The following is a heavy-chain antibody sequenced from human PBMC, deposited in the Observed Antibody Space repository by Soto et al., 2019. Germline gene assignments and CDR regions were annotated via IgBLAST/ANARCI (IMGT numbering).Heavy chain of an antibody. Sequence: GGSLRLSCAASGFTFSSYGMHWVRQGPGKGLEWVAVIWYDGSNKYYADSVKGRFTISRDNSKNTLYPQMNSLRAEDTAVYYCAREGTSRWYTYYYYGMDVWGQGTTVTVSS. J-gene: IGHJ6*02. CDR1: GFTFSSYG. CDR3: AREGTSRWYTYYYYGMDV. V-gene: IGHV3-33*01. D-gene: IGHD6-19*01. CDR2: IWYDGSNK.